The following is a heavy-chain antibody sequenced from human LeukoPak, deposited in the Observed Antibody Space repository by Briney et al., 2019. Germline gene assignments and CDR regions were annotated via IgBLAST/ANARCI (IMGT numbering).Heavy chain of an antibody. CDR3: ARECRLWFGELINYYYYYYMDV. D-gene: IGHD3-10*01. CDR2: INHSGST. Sequence: SETLSLTCTVSGASISGSSHYFWGWIRQTPGKGLEWIGEINHSGSTNYNPSLKSRVTISVDTSKNQFSLKLSSVTAADTAVYYCARECRLWFGELINYYYYYYMDVWGKGTTVTVSS. CDR1: GASISGSSHYF. J-gene: IGHJ6*03. V-gene: IGHV4-34*01.